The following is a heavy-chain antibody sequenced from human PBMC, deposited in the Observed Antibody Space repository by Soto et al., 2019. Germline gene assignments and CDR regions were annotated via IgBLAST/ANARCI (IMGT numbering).Heavy chain of an antibody. CDR1: GLTFSDYY. Sequence: QVQLVESGGGLVKPGGSLRLSCAASGLTFSDYYMRWIRQAPGKGLEWVSYITSRGSYTKYADSVKGRFTTSRDNAKNSLYLQMNSLRAEATAVYYCAIELDGIDVWGQGTTVTVSS. V-gene: IGHV3-11*05. CDR2: ITSRGSYT. CDR3: AIELDGIDV. J-gene: IGHJ6*02.